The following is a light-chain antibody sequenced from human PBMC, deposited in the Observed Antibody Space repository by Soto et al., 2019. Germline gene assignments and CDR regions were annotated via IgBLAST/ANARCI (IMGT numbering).Light chain of an antibody. J-gene: IGLJ1*01. CDR1: ISNIGSNT. Sequence: QSVLTQPPSASATPGQRVTISCSGSISNIGSNTVNWYQQPPGAAPKLLIYTNNQRHSGVPDQFSGSKSGTSASLAISGLLSEDEADYYCASWESCLDGLYVFGTGTKVTVL. CDR2: TNN. CDR3: ASWESCLDGLYV. V-gene: IGLV1-44*01.